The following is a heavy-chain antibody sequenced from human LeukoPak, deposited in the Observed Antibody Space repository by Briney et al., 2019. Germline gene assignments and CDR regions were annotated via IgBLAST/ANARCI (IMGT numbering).Heavy chain of an antibody. Sequence: SETLSLTCTVSGGSISNYYWSWIRQPPGRGLEWIGYIYYSGSTNYNPSLKSRVTISVDTSKNQFSLKLSSVTAADTAVYYCARVVGGDYALDIWGQGTMVTVSS. CDR3: ARVVGGDYALDI. D-gene: IGHD4-17*01. CDR2: IYYSGST. CDR1: GGSISNYY. V-gene: IGHV4-59*01. J-gene: IGHJ3*02.